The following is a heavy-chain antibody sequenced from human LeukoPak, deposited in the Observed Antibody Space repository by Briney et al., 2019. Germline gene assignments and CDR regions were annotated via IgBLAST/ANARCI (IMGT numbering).Heavy chain of an antibody. CDR2: ISGYNGNT. CDR1: GYSFTSYG. J-gene: IGHJ4*02. CDR3: ARVGDVLTFLEWPQKIFDY. Sequence: ASVKVSCKASGYSFTSYGISWVRQAPGQGLEWMGWISGYNGNTNYAQKIQGRVTMTTDKSTSTAYMELRSLRSDDTAVYFCARVGDVLTFLEWPQKIFDYWGQGTLVTVSS. V-gene: IGHV1-18*01. D-gene: IGHD3-3*02.